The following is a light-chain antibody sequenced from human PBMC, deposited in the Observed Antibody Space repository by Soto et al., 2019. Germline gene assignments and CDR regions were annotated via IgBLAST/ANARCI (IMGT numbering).Light chain of an antibody. CDR2: GAS. V-gene: IGKV3-20*01. CDR1: QTCTSY. CDR3: QQYGSSPLT. Sequence: ENVLTQSPGTLCLSPGERATLSCRASQTCTSYLAWYQQNPGQAPRLLMYGASSRATGTPDRFSGSGSGTDSTLTISRLEPEDFAVYYCQQYGSSPLTFGGGTKVDIK. J-gene: IGKJ4*01.